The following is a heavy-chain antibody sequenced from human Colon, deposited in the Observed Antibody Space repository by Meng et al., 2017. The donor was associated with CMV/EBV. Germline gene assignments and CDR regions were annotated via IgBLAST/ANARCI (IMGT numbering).Heavy chain of an antibody. V-gene: IGHV4-34*01. J-gene: IGHJ4*02. CDR3: ARGRNGWLLPLDS. CDR1: GGSFNAYY. CDR2: LNHSGST. D-gene: IGHD3-3*01. Sequence: QAQLQKWGAGLLKPSETLSLTCAISGGSFNAYYLTWIRQSPGKGLEWIGELNHSGSTNYNPSLKSRVTISIDTSKRHFSLRLTSVTAADTAVYYCARGRNGWLLPLDSWGQGTLVTVSS.